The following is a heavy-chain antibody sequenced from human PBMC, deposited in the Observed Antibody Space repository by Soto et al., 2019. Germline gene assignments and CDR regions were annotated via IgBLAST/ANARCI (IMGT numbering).Heavy chain of an antibody. Sequence: QVRLKESGPGLVKPSGTLSLTCAVSGGSVSSSSCCSWARQAPRRGLEGIGEIYLSGTFNYNPSLPRRVSVTGDKTRTQGYLTLTSVTAADTGIYYCALSVTADTWAYNGMAVWDLGIPVTV. V-gene: IGHV4-4*02. CDR1: GGSVSSSSC. CDR3: ALSVTADTWAYNGMAV. CDR2: IYLSGTF. J-gene: IGHJ6*02. D-gene: IGHD2-15*01.